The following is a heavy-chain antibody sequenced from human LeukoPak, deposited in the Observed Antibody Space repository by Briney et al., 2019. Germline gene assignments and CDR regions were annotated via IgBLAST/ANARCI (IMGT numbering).Heavy chain of an antibody. CDR3: ARQYISGQWYFDY. D-gene: IGHD5-18*01. J-gene: IGHJ4*02. Sequence: GGSLRLSCAASGFTFSSYAMHGVRQAPGKGLEWVAVISYDGSNKYYADSVKGRFTISRDNSKNTLYLQMNSLIPEDTAVYYCARQYISGQWYFDYWGQGTLVTVSS. CDR2: ISYDGSNK. CDR1: GFTFSSYA. V-gene: IGHV3-30*04.